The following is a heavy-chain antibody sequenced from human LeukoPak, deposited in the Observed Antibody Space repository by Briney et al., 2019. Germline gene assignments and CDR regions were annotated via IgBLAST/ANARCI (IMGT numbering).Heavy chain of an antibody. CDR2: INHSGST. J-gene: IGHJ6*03. Sequence: PSETLSLTCAVYGGSFSGYYWSWIRQPPGKGLEWIGEINHSGSTNYNPSLKSRVTISVDTSKNQFSLKLSSVTAADTAVYYCARVRSGYYYYMDVWGKGTTVTVSS. CDR3: ARVRSGYYYYMDV. D-gene: IGHD3-10*01. V-gene: IGHV4-34*01. CDR1: GGSFSGYY.